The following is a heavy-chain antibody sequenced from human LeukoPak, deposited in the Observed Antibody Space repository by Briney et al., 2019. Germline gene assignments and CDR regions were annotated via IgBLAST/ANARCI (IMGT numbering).Heavy chain of an antibody. J-gene: IGHJ4*02. Sequence: PGGSLRLSCAASGFTFSSYAMSWVRQAPGKGLEWVANIKQDGSEKYYVDSVKGRFTISRDNAKNSLYLQMNSLRAEDTAVYYCARDSTYYSAFGGQGTLVTVSS. CDR1: GFTFSSYA. CDR2: IKQDGSEK. CDR3: ARDSTYYSAF. V-gene: IGHV3-7*01. D-gene: IGHD3-10*01.